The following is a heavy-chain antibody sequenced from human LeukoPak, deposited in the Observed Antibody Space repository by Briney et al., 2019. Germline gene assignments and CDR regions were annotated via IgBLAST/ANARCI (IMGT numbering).Heavy chain of an antibody. CDR1: GGSISSYY. J-gene: IGHJ3*02. V-gene: IGHV4-4*07. CDR2: IYTSGST. D-gene: IGHD5-24*01. Sequence: PSETLSLTCTVSGGSISSYYWSWIRQPAGKGLEWIGRIYTSGSTNYNPSLKSRVTMSVDTSKNQFSLKLSSVTAADTAVYYCARVVEMATIRFGYDAFDIRGEGTMVTVSS. CDR3: ARVVEMATIRFGYDAFDI.